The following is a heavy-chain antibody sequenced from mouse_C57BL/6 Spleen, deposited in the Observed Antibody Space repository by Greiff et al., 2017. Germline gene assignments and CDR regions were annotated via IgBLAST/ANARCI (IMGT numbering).Heavy chain of an antibody. V-gene: IGHV1-53*01. CDR3: ARSSGYVGYAMDY. CDR1: GYTFTSYW. Sequence: VQLQQPGTELVKPGASVKLSCKASGYTFTSYWMHWVKQRPGQGLEWIGNINPSNGGTNYNEKFKGKATLTVDKSSSTAYMQLSSLTSEDSAVYYCARSSGYVGYAMDYWGQGTSVTVSS. D-gene: IGHD3-2*02. J-gene: IGHJ4*01. CDR2: INPSNGGT.